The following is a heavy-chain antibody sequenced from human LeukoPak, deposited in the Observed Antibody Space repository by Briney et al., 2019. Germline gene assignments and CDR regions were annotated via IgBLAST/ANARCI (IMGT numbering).Heavy chain of an antibody. Sequence: SEALSLTCAISGGSISSYYWDWIRQPPGKGLEWIGSIYYTGSTNYNPSLKSRVTISVDTSKNQFSLKLSSVTAADTAVYYCARGIRRGYCSSTSCSNWFDPWGQGTLVTVSS. CDR3: ARGIRRGYCSSTSCSNWFDP. D-gene: IGHD2-2*01. J-gene: IGHJ5*02. CDR2: IYYTGST. CDR1: GGSISSYY. V-gene: IGHV4-59*01.